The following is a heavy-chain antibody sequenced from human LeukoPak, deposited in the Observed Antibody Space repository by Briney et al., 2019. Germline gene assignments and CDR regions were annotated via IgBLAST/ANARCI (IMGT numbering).Heavy chain of an antibody. J-gene: IGHJ4*02. Sequence: SETLSLTCTVSGGSINDYYWSWIRQSPGKGLEWIGYIYYTGRTKYNPSVQSRVTISVDTSKSQFSLNLRSVTSADTAVYFCTRVSIHGDSDYWGQGTLVTVSS. CDR1: GGSINDYY. CDR2: IYYTGRT. V-gene: IGHV4-59*01. CDR3: TRVSIHGDSDY.